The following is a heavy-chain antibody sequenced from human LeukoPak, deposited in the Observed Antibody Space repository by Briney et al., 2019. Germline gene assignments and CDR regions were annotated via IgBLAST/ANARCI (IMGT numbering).Heavy chain of an antibody. V-gene: IGHV3-21*06. J-gene: IGHJ3*02. CDR3: ARDLQCGGDCHYDALDI. D-gene: IGHD2-21*02. Sequence: GRFTISRDNAKNSLYLQMNSLRAEDTAVYYCARDLQCGGDCHYDALDIWGQGTWVTVSS.